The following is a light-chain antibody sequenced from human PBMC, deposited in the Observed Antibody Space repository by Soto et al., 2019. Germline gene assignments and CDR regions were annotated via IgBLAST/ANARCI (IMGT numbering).Light chain of an antibody. CDR1: QSVSSY. J-gene: IGKJ5*01. CDR2: DAS. V-gene: IGKV3-11*01. CDR3: QQRSNWPIT. Sequence: EIVLTQSPATLSLSPGERATLSCRASQSVSSYLAWYQQKPGQAPRLLIYDASNRATGIPARFSGSGYGTDFTLTISSLEPEDFAVYYCQQRSNWPITFDPVTRL.